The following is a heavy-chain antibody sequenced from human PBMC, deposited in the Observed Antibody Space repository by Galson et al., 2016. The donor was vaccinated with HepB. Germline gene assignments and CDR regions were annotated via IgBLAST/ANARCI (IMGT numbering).Heavy chain of an antibody. Sequence: SLRLSCAGSGFTFHDSAVHWVRQAPGKGLEWVAGISWNTDNIQYADSVRGRLTITNDNDKNSLYLQMISLKPEHTSLYYSANGFFNFDSWGQGNLVTVSS. D-gene: IGHD6-25*01. V-gene: IGHV3-9*01. CDR2: ISWNTDNI. CDR3: ANGFFNFDS. CDR1: GFTFHDSA. J-gene: IGHJ4*02.